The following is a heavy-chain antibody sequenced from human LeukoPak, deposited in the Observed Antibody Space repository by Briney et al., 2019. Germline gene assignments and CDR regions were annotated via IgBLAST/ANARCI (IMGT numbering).Heavy chain of an antibody. V-gene: IGHV3-33*01. CDR3: ARDGEYCSSTSCSYLFDY. D-gene: IGHD2-2*01. CDR2: IWYDGSNK. CDR1: GFTFSSYG. J-gene: IGHJ4*02. Sequence: PGRSLRLSRAASGFTFSSYGMHWVRQAPGKGLEWVAVIWYDGSNKYYADSVKGRFTISRDNSKNTLYLQMNSLRAEDTAVYYCARDGEYCSSTSCSYLFDYWGQGTLVTVPS.